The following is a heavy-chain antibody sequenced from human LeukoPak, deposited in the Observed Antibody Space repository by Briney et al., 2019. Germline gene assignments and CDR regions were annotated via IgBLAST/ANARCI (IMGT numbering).Heavy chain of an antibody. J-gene: IGHJ4*02. Sequence: PGGSLRLSCAASGFTFSSYAMSWVRQAPGKGLEWVSVISGSGGRTYYADSVKGRFTISRDDFKSTLYLHMNSLRPDDTAVYYCADQRYGPPGYWGQGTLVTVSS. CDR2: ISGSGGRT. CDR3: ADQRYGPPGY. CDR1: GFTFSSYA. D-gene: IGHD2-2*01. V-gene: IGHV3-23*01.